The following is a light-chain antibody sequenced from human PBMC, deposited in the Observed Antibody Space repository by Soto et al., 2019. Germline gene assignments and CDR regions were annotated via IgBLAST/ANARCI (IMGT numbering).Light chain of an antibody. CDR2: EVS. V-gene: IGLV2-14*01. CDR3: SSYTSSSPLYD. CDR1: SSDVGGYNY. J-gene: IGLJ1*01. Sequence: QSVLTQPASVSGSPGQSITISCTGTSSDVGGYNYVSWYQQHPGKAPKLMIYEVSNRPSGVSNRFSGSKSGNTASLTISGLQAEDEADYYCSSYTSSSPLYDFGTGTKVTV.